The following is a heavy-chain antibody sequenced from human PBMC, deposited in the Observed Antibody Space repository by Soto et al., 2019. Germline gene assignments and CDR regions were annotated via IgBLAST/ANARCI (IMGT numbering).Heavy chain of an antibody. D-gene: IGHD3-10*01. Sequence: EVQLLESGGGLVQPGGSLRLSCAASGFTFSSYAMSWVRQAPGKGLEWVSAISGSGGSTYYADSVKGRFTISRDNSKNTLYLQMNSLRAEDTAVYYCANSAMVRGVNGRWFDPWGQGTLVTVSS. CDR1: GFTFSSYA. J-gene: IGHJ5*02. CDR2: ISGSGGST. CDR3: ANSAMVRGVNGRWFDP. V-gene: IGHV3-23*01.